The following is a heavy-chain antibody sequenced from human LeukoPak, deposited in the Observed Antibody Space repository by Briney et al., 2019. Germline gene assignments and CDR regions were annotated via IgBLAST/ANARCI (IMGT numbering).Heavy chain of an antibody. D-gene: IGHD2-2*01. CDR2: ISGSSSYI. J-gene: IGHJ6*02. CDR1: GFTFSSYS. CDR3: ARDRDVVVPAAMTPYYYYGMDV. Sequence: GGSLRLSCAASGFTFSSYSMNWVRQAPGKGLEWVSCISGSSSYIYYADSVKGRFTISRDNAKNSLYLQMNSLRAEDTAVYYCARDRDVVVPAAMTPYYYYGMDVWGQGTTVTVSS. V-gene: IGHV3-21*01.